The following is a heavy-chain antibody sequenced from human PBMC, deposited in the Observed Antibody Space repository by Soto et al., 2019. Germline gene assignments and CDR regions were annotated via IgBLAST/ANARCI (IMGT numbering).Heavy chain of an antibody. CDR2: IYHSGST. CDR1: GVSISSGGYS. CDR3: ARVPGP. Sequence: SETLSLTCAVSGVSISSGGYSWSWIRQPPGKGLEWIGYIYHSGSTYYNPSLKSRVTISVDRSKNQFSLKLSSVTDADTAVYYCARVPGPWGQGTLVTVSS. V-gene: IGHV4-30-2*01. J-gene: IGHJ5*02.